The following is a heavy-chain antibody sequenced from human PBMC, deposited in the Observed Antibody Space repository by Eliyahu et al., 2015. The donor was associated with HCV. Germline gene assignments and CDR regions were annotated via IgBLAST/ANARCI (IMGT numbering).Heavy chain of an antibody. V-gene: IGHV3-33*01. CDR1: GFXFSXXG. CDR2: IWYDGSNX. CDR3: ARTYYYDSSGLAGAFDI. J-gene: IGHJ3*02. Sequence: QVQLVESGGGVVQPGRXLXLSCAASGFXFSXXGXHWVRQAPGKGLEWVAVIWYDGSNXYYADSVKGRFTISRDNSKNTLYLQMNSLRAEDTAVYYCARTYYYDSSGLAGAFDIWGQGTMVTVSS. D-gene: IGHD3-22*01.